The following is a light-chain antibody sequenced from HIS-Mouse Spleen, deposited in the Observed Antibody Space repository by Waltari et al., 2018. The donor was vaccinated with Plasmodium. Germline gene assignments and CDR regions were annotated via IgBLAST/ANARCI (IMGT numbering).Light chain of an antibody. CDR1: QSISSY. CDR2: AAS. Sequence: DIQMTQSPSSLSASVGDRVTSTCRASQSISSYLNWYQQKPWKAPKLLIYAASSLQSGVPSRFSGSGAGTDFILTISSLQPEDFATYYCQQSYSTWTFGQGTKVEIK. J-gene: IGKJ1*01. V-gene: IGKV1-39*01. CDR3: QQSYSTWT.